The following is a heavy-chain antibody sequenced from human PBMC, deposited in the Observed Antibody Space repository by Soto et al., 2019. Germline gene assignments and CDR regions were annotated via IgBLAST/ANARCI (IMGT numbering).Heavy chain of an antibody. J-gene: IGHJ3*02. V-gene: IGHV1-69*13. D-gene: IGHD3-22*01. Sequence: ASVKVSCKASGGTFSSYAISWVRQAPGQGLEWMGGIIPIFGTANYAQKFQGRVTITADESTSTAYMELSSLRSEDTAMYYCARDYYDSSGYYQMHAFDIWGQGTMVTVSS. CDR2: IIPIFGTA. CDR1: GGTFSSYA. CDR3: ARDYYDSSGYYQMHAFDI.